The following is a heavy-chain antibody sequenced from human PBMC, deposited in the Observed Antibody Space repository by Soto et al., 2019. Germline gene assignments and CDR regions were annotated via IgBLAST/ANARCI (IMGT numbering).Heavy chain of an antibody. Sequence: QVQLVQSGAEVKKPGSSVKVSCKASGGTFSSYAISWVRQAPGQGLEWMGGIIPIFGTANYAQKFQGRVTITADESTIPAYMELCSLRSEDTALYYCARDSLPYVSGSYYTNPSYYYYYGMDVWGQGTTVTVSS. J-gene: IGHJ6*02. V-gene: IGHV1-69*01. D-gene: IGHD3-10*01. CDR3: ARDSLPYVSGSYYTNPSYYYYYGMDV. CDR2: IIPIFGTA. CDR1: GGTFSSYA.